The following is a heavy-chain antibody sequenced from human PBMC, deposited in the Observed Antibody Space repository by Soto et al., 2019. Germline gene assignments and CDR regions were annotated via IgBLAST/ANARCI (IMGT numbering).Heavy chain of an antibody. J-gene: IGHJ5*02. CDR1: GASISSGGYY. CDR2: SYYSGST. Sequence: SETLSLTCTVSGASISSGGYYWSWIRQHPEKGLEWIGYSYYSGSTYYNPSLKSRVSISVDTSKKQFSLKLSSVTAADTSVYYCARGARYWFDPWGQGTLVTVS. CDR3: ARGARYWFDP. V-gene: IGHV4-31*03.